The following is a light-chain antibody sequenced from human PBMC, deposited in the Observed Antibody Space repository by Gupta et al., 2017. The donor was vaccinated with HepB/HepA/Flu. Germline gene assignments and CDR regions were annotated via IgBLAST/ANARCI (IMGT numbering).Light chain of an antibody. CDR1: QSLLHSNGYNY. Sequence: DSVMSQSPLSLPVTPGEPASISCRSSQSLLHSNGYNYLDWYLQKPGQSPQLLIYLGSNRDSGVPDSFSGSGSGTDFTLKISRVEAEDVGVYYCMQALQTPDTFGQGTKVEIK. V-gene: IGKV2-28*01. CDR2: LGS. CDR3: MQALQTPDT. J-gene: IGKJ1*01.